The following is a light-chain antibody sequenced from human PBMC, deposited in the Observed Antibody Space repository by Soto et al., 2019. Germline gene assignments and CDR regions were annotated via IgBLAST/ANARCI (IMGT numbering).Light chain of an antibody. CDR3: KQYYSTPLT. J-gene: IGKJ4*01. V-gene: IGKV4-1*01. CDR2: WAY. CDR1: QSVLYSSNNKNY. Sequence: DIVMTQSPDSLAVSLGERATINCKSSQSVLYSSNNKNYLAWYQQKPGQPPKLPIYWAYTRESGVHDRFSGSGSGTDFTLTIRSLQAEDVAVYYCKQYYSTPLTFGGGTKVDIK.